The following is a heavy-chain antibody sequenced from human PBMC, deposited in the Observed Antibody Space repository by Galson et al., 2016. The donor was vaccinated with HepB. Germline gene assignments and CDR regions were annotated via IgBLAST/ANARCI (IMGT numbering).Heavy chain of an antibody. D-gene: IGHD4-17*01. CDR2: ISWNSGSI. V-gene: IGHV3-9*01. J-gene: IGHJ4*02. CDR3: AKDIYPYGAERSPLDY. Sequence: SLRLSCAASGFTFDDYAMHWVRQAPGKGLEWVPGISWNSGSIGYADSVKGRFTISRDNAKNSLYLQMNSLRAEDTALYYCAKDIYPYGAERSPLDYWGQGTLVTVSS. CDR1: GFTFDDYA.